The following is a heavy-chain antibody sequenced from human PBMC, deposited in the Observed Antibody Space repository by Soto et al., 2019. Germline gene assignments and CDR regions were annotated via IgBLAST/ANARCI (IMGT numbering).Heavy chain of an antibody. J-gene: IGHJ4*02. V-gene: IGHV3-23*01. CDR1: GFTFSSYA. Sequence: EVQLLESGGGLVQPGGSLRLSCAASGFTFSSYAMSWVRQAPGKGLEWVSAISGSGGSTYYADSVKGRFTISRDNSKNTLYLQMNSLRAEDTAVYYCPKDMRAGDRNFDYWGQGTLVTVSS. D-gene: IGHD2-21*02. CDR3: PKDMRAGDRNFDY. CDR2: ISGSGGST.